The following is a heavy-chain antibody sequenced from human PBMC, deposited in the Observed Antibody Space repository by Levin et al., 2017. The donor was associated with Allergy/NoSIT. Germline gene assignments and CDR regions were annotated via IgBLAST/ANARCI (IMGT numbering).Heavy chain of an antibody. J-gene: IGHJ6*03. CDR2: IWYDGSNK. CDR3: ARDGSWYYYYMDV. CDR1: GFTFSSYG. Sequence: GGSLRLSCAASGFTFSSYGMHWVRQAPGKGLEWVAVIWYDGSNKYYADSVKGRFTISRDNSKNTLYLQMNSLRAEDTAVYYCARDGSWYYYYMDVWGKGTTVTVSS. D-gene: IGHD6-13*01. V-gene: IGHV3-33*01.